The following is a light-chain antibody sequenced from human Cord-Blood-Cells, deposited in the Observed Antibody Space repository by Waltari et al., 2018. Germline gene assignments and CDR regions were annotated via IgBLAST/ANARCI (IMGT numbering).Light chain of an antibody. V-gene: IGKV3-15*01. CDR1: QSVSSN. CDR2: GAS. Sequence: EIVMTQSPATLSVSPGERVTLSCRASQSVSSNLAWYQQKPGQAPRLLIYGASTRATGIPARFSGSGSGKEFTLTISSLQSEDFAVYYCQQYNNWPPWTFGQGTKVEIK. J-gene: IGKJ1*01. CDR3: QQYNNWPPWT.